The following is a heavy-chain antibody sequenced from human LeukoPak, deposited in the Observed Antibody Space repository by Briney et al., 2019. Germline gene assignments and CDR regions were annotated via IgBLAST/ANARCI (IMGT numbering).Heavy chain of an antibody. CDR1: GYTFTIYA. J-gene: IGHJ4*02. D-gene: IGHD6-13*01. Sequence: ASVTVSFTASGYTFTIYAMNWVRQAPGQGLEWMGWINTNTGNPTYAQGFTGRFVFSLDTSVSTAYLQISSLKAEDTAVYYCARGDSSSWYMYYFDYWGQGTLVTVSS. CDR2: INTNTGNP. V-gene: IGHV7-4-1*02. CDR3: ARGDSSSWYMYYFDY.